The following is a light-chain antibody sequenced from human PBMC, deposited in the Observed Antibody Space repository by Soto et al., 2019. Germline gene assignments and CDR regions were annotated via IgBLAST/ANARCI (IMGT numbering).Light chain of an antibody. CDR2: GAS. J-gene: IGKJ4*01. Sequence: DYQVTQSPSFLSASVGDRVTVTCLSSQDISSYLAWYQQKPGKAPKVLIYGASTLQSGVPPRFGGSGSGTAFTLTISSLQPEDFATYYCQQVHDYPITFGGGTKVDIK. V-gene: IGKV1-9*01. CDR3: QQVHDYPIT. CDR1: QDISSY.